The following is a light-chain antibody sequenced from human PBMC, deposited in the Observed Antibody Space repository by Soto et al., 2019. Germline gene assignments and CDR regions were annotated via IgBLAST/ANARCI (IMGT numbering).Light chain of an antibody. CDR3: ASYAGGNKV. CDR2: EVT. J-gene: IGLJ1*01. Sequence: QSVLTQPPSASGSPGQSVTISCTGTSSDVGGYNYVSWYQQHPGKAPKLMIYEVTKRPSGVPDRFSGSKFGNTASLTVSGLLPEDEADYYCASYAGGNKVFGTGTKVTVL. CDR1: SSDVGGYNY. V-gene: IGLV2-8*01.